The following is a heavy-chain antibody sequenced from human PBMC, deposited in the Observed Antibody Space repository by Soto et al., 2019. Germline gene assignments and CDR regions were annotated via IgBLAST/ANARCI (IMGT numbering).Heavy chain of an antibody. CDR2: IIPIFGTA. CDR1: GGTFSSYA. D-gene: IGHD1-7*01. V-gene: IGHV1-69*13. CDR3: ARGVSEGIGITGTTDGSYFDY. J-gene: IGHJ4*02. Sequence: SVKVSCKASGGTFSSYAISWVRQAPGQGLEWMGGIIPIFGTANYAQKFQGRVTITADESTSTAYMELSSLRSEDTAVYYCARGVSEGIGITGTTDGSYFDYWGQ.